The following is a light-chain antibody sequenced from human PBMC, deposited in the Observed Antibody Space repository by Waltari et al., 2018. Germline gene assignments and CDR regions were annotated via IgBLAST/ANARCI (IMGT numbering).Light chain of an antibody. V-gene: IGKV4-1*01. J-gene: IGKJ4*01. CDR2: WAS. CDR1: QSILYSSDNRNY. Sequence: DIVMTQSPDSLAVSLGERATINCKSSQSILYSSDNRNYLAWYQQKPGQSPKLVMYWASTRGSGVPDRVSGSGSGTDVTRTISSLQAEDVAVYYCQQYYSSPLTLGGGTKVEIK. CDR3: QQYYSSPLT.